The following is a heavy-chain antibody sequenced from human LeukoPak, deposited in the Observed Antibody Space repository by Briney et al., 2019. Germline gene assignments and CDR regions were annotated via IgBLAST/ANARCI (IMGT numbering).Heavy chain of an antibody. V-gene: IGHV1-24*01. Sequence: ASVKVSCKVSGYTLTELSMHWVRQAPGKGLEWMGGFDPEDGETIYAQKFQGRVTMTEDTSTDTAYMELSSLRSEDTAVYYCARDLGGSRSPYYYYYGMDVWGQGTTVTVSS. CDR2: FDPEDGET. D-gene: IGHD2-15*01. CDR1: GYTLTELS. J-gene: IGHJ6*02. CDR3: ARDLGGSRSPYYYYYGMDV.